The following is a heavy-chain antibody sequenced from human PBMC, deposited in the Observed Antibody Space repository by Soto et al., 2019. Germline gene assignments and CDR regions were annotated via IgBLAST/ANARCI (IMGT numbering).Heavy chain of an antibody. CDR2: IWYDGSNK. J-gene: IGHJ6*02. CDR1: GFTFSSYG. V-gene: IGHV3-33*01. D-gene: IGHD2-2*02. Sequence: PGGSLRLSCAASGFTFSSYGMHWVRQAPGKGLEWVAVIWYDGSNKYYADSVKGRFTISRDNSKNTLYLQMNSLRAEDTAVYYCARDAYCSSTSCYTGEDYYYYGMDVWGQGTTVTVSS. CDR3: ARDAYCSSTSCYTGEDYYYYGMDV.